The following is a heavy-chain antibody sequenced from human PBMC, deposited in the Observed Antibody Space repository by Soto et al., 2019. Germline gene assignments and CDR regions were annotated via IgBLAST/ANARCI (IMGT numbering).Heavy chain of an antibody. Sequence: QLQLQESGSGLVKPSQTLSLTCAVSGGSISSGGYSWSWIRQPPGKGLEWIGYIYHSGSTYYNPSLKSQVTISVDRSKNQFSLKLSSVTAADTAVYYCARDRGYGDYPFYYGMDVWGQGTTVTVSS. CDR2: IYHSGST. J-gene: IGHJ6*02. D-gene: IGHD4-17*01. CDR3: ARDRGYGDYPFYYGMDV. CDR1: GGSISSGGYS. V-gene: IGHV4-30-2*01.